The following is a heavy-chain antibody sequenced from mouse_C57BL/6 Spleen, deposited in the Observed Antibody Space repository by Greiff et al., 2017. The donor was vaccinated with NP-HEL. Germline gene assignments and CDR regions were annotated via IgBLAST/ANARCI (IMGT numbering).Heavy chain of an antibody. D-gene: IGHD4-1*01. J-gene: IGHJ3*01. V-gene: IGHV1-59*01. CDR2: IDPSDSYT. CDR3: APWDVGFAY. CDR1: GYTFTSYW. Sequence: QVQLQQPGAELVRPGTSVKLSCKASGYTFTSYWMHWVKQRPGQGLEWIGVIDPSDSYTNYNQKFKGKATLTVDTSPSTAYMQLSSLTSEDSAVYYCAPWDVGFAYWGQGTLVTVSA.